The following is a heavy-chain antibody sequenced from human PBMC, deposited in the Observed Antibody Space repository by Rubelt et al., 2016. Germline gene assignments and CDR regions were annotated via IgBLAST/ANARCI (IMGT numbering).Heavy chain of an antibody. Sequence: QVQLQESGPGLVKSSQTLSLTCRVSGGSISSGGNYWSWIRQHPGKGLEWIGYIYDSGSTYYNPSPKSRVTILEDTVKNQFSLKLSSVTAADTAVYYCARRQDYGDYEWAFNIWGQGTVVTVSS. CDR1: GGSISSGGNY. CDR3: ARRQDYGDYEWAFNI. V-gene: IGHV4-31*03. J-gene: IGHJ3*02. D-gene: IGHD4-17*01. CDR2: IYDSGST.